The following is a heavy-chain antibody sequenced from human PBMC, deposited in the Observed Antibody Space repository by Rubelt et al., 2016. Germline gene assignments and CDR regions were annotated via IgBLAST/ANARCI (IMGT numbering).Heavy chain of an antibody. CDR2: ISGSGGST. CDR1: GGSISSSSYY. D-gene: IGHD6-19*01. CDR3: AKDSSGWVIDY. V-gene: IGHV3-23*01. J-gene: IGHJ4*02. Sequence: LQLQESGPGLVKPSETLSLTCTVSGGSISSSSYYWGWIRQPPGKGLEWVSAISGSGGSTYYADSVKGRFTISRDNSKNTLYLQMNSLRAEDTAVYYCAKDSSGWVIDYWGQGTLVTVSS.